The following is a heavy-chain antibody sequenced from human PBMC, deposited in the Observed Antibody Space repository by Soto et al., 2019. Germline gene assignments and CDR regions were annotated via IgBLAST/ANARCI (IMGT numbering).Heavy chain of an antibody. CDR3: AVAGGYDYEEGGYYYGMDV. D-gene: IGHD5-12*01. V-gene: IGHV5-51*01. J-gene: IGHJ6*02. CDR2: IYPGDSDT. Sequence: PGESLKISCKGSGYSFTSYWIGWVRQMPGKGLEWMGIIYPGDSDTRYSPSSQGQVTISADKSISTAYLQWSSLKASDTAMYYCAVAGGYDYEEGGYYYGMDVWGQGNKVTVSS. CDR1: GYSFTSYW.